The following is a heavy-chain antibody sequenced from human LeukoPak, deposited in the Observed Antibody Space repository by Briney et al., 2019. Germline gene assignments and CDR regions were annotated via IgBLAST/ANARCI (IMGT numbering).Heavy chain of an antibody. V-gene: IGHV3-30*02. CDR1: GFTFSSYG. Sequence: GGSLRLSCAASGFTFSSYGMHWVRQAPGKGLEWVAFIRYDGSNKYYADSVKGRFTISRDNSKNTLYLQMNSLRAEDTAVYYCARDNYHISGYSLGYDYWGQGTLVTVSS. D-gene: IGHD3-22*01. CDR2: IRYDGSNK. CDR3: ARDNYHISGYSLGYDY. J-gene: IGHJ4*02.